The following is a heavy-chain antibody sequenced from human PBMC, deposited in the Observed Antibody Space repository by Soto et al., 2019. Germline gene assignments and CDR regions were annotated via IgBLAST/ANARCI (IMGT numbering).Heavy chain of an antibody. CDR3: ARQISSWYAFDS. V-gene: IGHV5-51*01. Sequence: GESLKISCKGSGYSFTSYWIGWVRQMSGKGLEWMGIIYPGDSDTRYRPSFQGQVTISADKSISPAYLQWRNLKASATAMYYCARQISSWYAFDSWGQGTMVTVSS. J-gene: IGHJ3*02. CDR2: IYPGDSDT. D-gene: IGHD6-13*01. CDR1: GYSFTSYW.